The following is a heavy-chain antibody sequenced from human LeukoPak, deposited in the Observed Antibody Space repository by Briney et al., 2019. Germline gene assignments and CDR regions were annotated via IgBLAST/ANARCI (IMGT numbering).Heavy chain of an antibody. Sequence: PGGSLRLSCAASGFTFSSYSMNWVRQAPGKGLEWVSSISSSSSYIYYADSVKGRFTISRDNAKNSLYLQMDSLRAEDTAVYYCARDFIDVGNFDSWGQGTLVTVSS. CDR3: ARDFIDVGNFDS. V-gene: IGHV3-21*01. J-gene: IGHJ4*02. CDR1: GFTFSSYS. D-gene: IGHD1-26*01. CDR2: ISSSSSYI.